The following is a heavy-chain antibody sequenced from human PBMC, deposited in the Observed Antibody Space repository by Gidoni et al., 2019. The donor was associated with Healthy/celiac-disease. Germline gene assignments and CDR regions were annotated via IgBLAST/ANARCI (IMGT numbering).Heavy chain of an antibody. D-gene: IGHD1-26*01. CDR3: AREVVGAPFDY. CDR1: GGSISSGSYY. J-gene: IGHJ4*02. V-gene: IGHV4-61*02. CDR2: IYTSGST. Sequence: QVQLQESGPGLVKPSQTLSLTCTVSGGSISSGSYYWSWIRQPAGKGLEWIGRIYTSGSTNYNTSLKSRVTISVDTYKIQFSLKLSSVTAADTAVYYCAREVVGAPFDYWGQGTLVTVSS.